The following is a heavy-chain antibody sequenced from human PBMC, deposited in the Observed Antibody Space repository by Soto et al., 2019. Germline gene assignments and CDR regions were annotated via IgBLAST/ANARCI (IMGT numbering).Heavy chain of an antibody. CDR3: ARVKATLYRDYYFDY. Sequence: PSETLSLTCSVSGGTINSGDYFWSWIRQPPGKGLEWIGSIYYTGSTYYSPSLKSRASMSMDTSNNLFSLRLMSLTAADTAVYFCARVKATLYRDYYFDYWGQGTLVTVSS. V-gene: IGHV4-30-4*01. CDR2: IYYTGST. CDR1: GGTINSGDYF. D-gene: IGHD5-12*01. J-gene: IGHJ4*02.